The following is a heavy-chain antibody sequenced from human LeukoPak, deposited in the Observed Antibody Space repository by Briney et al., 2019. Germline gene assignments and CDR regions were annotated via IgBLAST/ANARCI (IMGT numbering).Heavy chain of an antibody. D-gene: IGHD3-10*01. CDR2: IYHSGST. J-gene: IGHJ6*03. V-gene: IGHV4-4*02. Sequence: PSETLSLTCAVSGGSLSSSNWWSWVRQPPGKGLEWIGEIYHSGSTDYNPSLKSRVTISVDKSKNHFSLKLSSVTAADTAVYYCARDGRFGEWTPYYYYYMDVWGKGTTVTVSS. CDR1: GGSLSSSNW. CDR3: ARDGRFGEWTPYYYYYMDV.